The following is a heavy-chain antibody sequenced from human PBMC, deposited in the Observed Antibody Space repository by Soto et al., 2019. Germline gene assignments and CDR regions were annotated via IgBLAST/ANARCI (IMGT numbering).Heavy chain of an antibody. Sequence: GGSLRLSCAASGFTFSSDWMSWVRQAPGKGLEWVANIKQDGSEKYYVDSVKGRFTISRDNAKNSLYLQMNSLRAEDTAVYYCARDKRYCSGGSCYRLDYWGQGTLVTVSS. D-gene: IGHD2-15*01. CDR2: IKQDGSEK. CDR3: ARDKRYCSGGSCYRLDY. CDR1: GFTFSSDW. J-gene: IGHJ4*02. V-gene: IGHV3-7*05.